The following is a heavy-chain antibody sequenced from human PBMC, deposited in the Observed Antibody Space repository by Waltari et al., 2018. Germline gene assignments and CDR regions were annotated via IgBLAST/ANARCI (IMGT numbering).Heavy chain of an antibody. D-gene: IGHD3-16*02. CDR1: GFPFSSYA. V-gene: IGHV3-30*16. CDR2: ISYDGSNK. J-gene: IGHJ4*02. CDR3: ARAYDYVWGSYPADY. Sequence: QVQLVESGGGVVQPGRSLRLSCAASGFPFSSYAMHWVRQAPGKGLGWVAVISYDGSNKYYADSVKGRITISRDNSKNTLYLKRNSLGAEDAAVYYCARAYDYVWGSYPADYWGQGTLVTVSS.